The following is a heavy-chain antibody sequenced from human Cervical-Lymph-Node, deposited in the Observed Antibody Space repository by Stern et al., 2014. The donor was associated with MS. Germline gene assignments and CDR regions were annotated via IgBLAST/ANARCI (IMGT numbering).Heavy chain of an antibody. CDR3: ARDRNWNYDY. V-gene: IGHV3-30*04. J-gene: IGHJ4*02. CDR2: ISPDGMTT. D-gene: IGHD1-7*01. CDR1: GFTFGDHN. Sequence: VQLVESGGGVVQPGRSLRLSCEASGFTFGDHNMHWVRQAPGRGLEWLAIISPDGMTTYYADSVKGRFTSSRDNSKSTLYLQLNSLRPEDTAVYYCARDRNWNYDYWGQGTLVIVSS.